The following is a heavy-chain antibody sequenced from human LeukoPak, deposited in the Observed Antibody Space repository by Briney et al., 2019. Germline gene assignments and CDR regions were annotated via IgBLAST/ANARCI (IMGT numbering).Heavy chain of an antibody. CDR3: ARTVYDILTGYSPYYFDY. V-gene: IGHV4-61*05. CDR2: IYTSGST. CDR1: GVSISSSNSY. Sequence: SETLSLTCTVSGVSISSSNSYWGWIRQPPGKGLEWIGRIYTSGSTNYNPSLKSRVTMSVDTSKNQFSLKLSSVTAADTAVYYCARTVYDILTGYSPYYFDYWGQGTLVTVSS. J-gene: IGHJ4*02. D-gene: IGHD3-9*01.